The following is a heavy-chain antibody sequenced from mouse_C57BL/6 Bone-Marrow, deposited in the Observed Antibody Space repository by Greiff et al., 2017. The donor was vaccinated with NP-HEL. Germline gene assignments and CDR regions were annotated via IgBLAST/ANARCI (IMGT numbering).Heavy chain of an antibody. J-gene: IGHJ3*01. V-gene: IGHV14-4*01. Sequence: VQLQQSGAELVRPGASVKLSCTASGFNIKDDYMHWVKQRPEQGLEWIGWIDPENGDTEYASKFQGKATITADTSSNTAYLQLSSLTSEDTAVYYCTTFITTSYWGQGTLVTVSA. D-gene: IGHD1-1*01. CDR3: TTFITTSY. CDR2: IDPENGDT. CDR1: GFNIKDDY.